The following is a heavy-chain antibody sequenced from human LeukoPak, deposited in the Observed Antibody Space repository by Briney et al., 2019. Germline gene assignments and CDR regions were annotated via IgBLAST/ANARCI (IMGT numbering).Heavy chain of an antibody. J-gene: IGHJ4*02. V-gene: IGHV1-2*02. CDR1: GYTFTGYY. CDR3: ARVAWGTRGRYYDSSGGPFDY. CDR2: INPNSGGT. Sequence: ASVKVSCKASGYTFTGYYMRWVRQAPGQGLEWMGWINPNSGGTNYAQKFQGRVTMTRDTSISTAYMELSRLRSDDTAVYYCARVAWGTRGRYYDSSGGPFDYWGQGTLVTVSS. D-gene: IGHD3-22*01.